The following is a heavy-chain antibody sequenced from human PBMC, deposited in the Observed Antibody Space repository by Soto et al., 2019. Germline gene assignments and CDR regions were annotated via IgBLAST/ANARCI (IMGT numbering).Heavy chain of an antibody. D-gene: IGHD5-18*01. CDR1: GGSISSYY. Sequence: QVQLQESGPGLVKPSETLSLTCTVSGGSISSYYWSWIRQPPGKGLEWIGYIYYSGSTNYNPSLKSRVTISVDTSKNQFSLKLSSVTAADTADYYCARGGEMATAWGQGTLVTVSS. CDR2: IYYSGST. V-gene: IGHV4-59*01. CDR3: ARGGEMATA. J-gene: IGHJ4*02.